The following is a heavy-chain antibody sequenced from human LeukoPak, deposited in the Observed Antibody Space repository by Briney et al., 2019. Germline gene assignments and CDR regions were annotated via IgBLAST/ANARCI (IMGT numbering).Heavy chain of an antibody. CDR3: ARAGRGVYGMDV. CDR2: IINSGGTV. V-gene: IGHV3-48*02. J-gene: IGHJ6*02. CDR1: GFTFSIHG. Sequence: QPGGSLRLSCAASGFTFSIHGMNWVRQAPGKGLEWVSYIINSGGTVYYTDSVQGRFTISRDNARNSLFLQMNSLRDEDTAVYYCARAGRGVYGMDVWGQGTTVTVSS. D-gene: IGHD3-10*01.